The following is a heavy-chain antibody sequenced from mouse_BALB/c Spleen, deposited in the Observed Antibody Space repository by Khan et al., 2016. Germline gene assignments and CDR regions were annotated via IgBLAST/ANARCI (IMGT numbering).Heavy chain of an antibody. V-gene: IGHV5-12*02. J-gene: IGHJ1*01. Sequence: EVELVESGGGLVQPGGSLKLSCATSGFTFSDYYMYWVSQTPEKRLEWVAYISNGGDNTYYPDSVKGRFTLSRDNAKNILYLQMSRLKSVDAAMCYWARHLGNHGSPRYFDVWGAGTTVTVSS. CDR1: GFTFSDYY. CDR2: ISNGGDNT. CDR3: ARHLGNHGSPRYFDV. D-gene: IGHD1-1*01.